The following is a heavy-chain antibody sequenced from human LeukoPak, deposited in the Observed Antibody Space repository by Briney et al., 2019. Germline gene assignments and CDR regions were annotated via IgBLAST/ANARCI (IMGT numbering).Heavy chain of an antibody. D-gene: IGHD2-21*02. J-gene: IGHJ4*02. CDR3: ARDAQPPIVVVTATLDY. Sequence: GASVKVSCKASGYTFTGYYMHWVRQAPGQGLEWMGWINPNSGGTNYAQKFQGRVTMTRDTSISTAYMELSRLRSDDTAMYYCARDAQPPIVVVTATLDYWGQGTLVTVSS. CDR2: INPNSGGT. V-gene: IGHV1-2*02. CDR1: GYTFTGYY.